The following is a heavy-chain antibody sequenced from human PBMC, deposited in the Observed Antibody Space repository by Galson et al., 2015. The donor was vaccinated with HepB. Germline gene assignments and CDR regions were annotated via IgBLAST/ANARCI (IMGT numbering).Heavy chain of an antibody. Sequence: SLRLSCAASGFTFSSYAMTWVRQAPGRGLEWVSGITASGSRTYSVDSVKGRFTISRDNSKNTLYLQMNSLRVDDTAVYYCAKDLVGNVPDQFDFWGQGTLVTVSS. J-gene: IGHJ4*02. V-gene: IGHV3-23*01. CDR2: ITASGSRT. CDR3: AKDLVGNVPDQFDF. CDR1: GFTFSSYA. D-gene: IGHD1-26*01.